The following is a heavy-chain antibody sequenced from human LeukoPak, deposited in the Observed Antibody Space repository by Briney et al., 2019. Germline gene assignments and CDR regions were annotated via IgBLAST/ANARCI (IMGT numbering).Heavy chain of an antibody. D-gene: IGHD2-15*01. J-gene: IGHJ4*02. CDR2: ISAYNGHT. CDR3: VSTEIYCSGGSCYSMDFDY. V-gene: IGHV1-18*01. CDR1: GYTFTNYG. Sequence: ASVKVSCKASGYTFTNYGVSWVRQAPGQGLEWMGWISAYNGHTNYAQKLQGRVSMTTDTSTNTAHMEVRSLRSDDTAVYYCVSTEIYCSGGSCYSMDFDYWGQGTLVTVSS.